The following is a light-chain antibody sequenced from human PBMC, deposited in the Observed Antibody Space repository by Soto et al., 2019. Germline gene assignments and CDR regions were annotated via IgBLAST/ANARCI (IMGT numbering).Light chain of an antibody. CDR2: HAS. CDR1: QSISNW. J-gene: IGKJ1*01. Sequence: DIQLTQSPSTLPASVGDRVTITCRASQSISNWLAWYHQKPGTAPKLLIYHASTLESGVPSRFSGSGSGTEFTLTISRLEPEDFAVYYCQQYGSSGTFGQGTKVDIK. V-gene: IGKV1-5*01. CDR3: QQYGSSGT.